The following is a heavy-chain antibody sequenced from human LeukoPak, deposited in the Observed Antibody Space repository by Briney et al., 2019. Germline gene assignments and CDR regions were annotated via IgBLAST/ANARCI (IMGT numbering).Heavy chain of an antibody. Sequence: EASVTVSCTASGYTFTGYYMHWVRQAPGQGLEWMGLINTSGGSTSYAQKFQGRVTMTRDKSTSTVYMELSSLRSEDTAVYYCARDPLLLLTGSPYWYFDLWGRGTLVTVSS. CDR1: GYTFTGYY. CDR2: INTSGGST. CDR3: ARDPLLLLTGSPYWYFDL. J-gene: IGHJ2*01. D-gene: IGHD3-9*01. V-gene: IGHV1-46*01.